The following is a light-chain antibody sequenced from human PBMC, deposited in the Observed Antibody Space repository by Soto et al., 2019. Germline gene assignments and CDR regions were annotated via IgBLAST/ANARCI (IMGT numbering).Light chain of an antibody. CDR1: QGISHY. CDR3: QQSYDAQFT. V-gene: IGKV1-39*01. Sequence: DIQLTQSPSSLSASVGDEVTITCRASQGISHYLTWYQQKPGRAPTLLIYGVSTLQSGVPSRFSGGGSGTDFTLTISNLRLEEFATYYCQQSYDAQFTFGGGTRVEIK. CDR2: GVS. J-gene: IGKJ4*01.